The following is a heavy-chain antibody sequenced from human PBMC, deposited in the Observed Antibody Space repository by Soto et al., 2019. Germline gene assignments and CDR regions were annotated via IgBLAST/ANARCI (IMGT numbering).Heavy chain of an antibody. Sequence: GGSLRLSCAASGFTFSSYWMSWVRQAPGKGLEWVANIKQDGSEKYYVDSVKGRFTISRDNAKNSLYLQMNSLRAEDTAVYYCARGLGIVGATPFFDYWGQGTLVTVSS. V-gene: IGHV3-7*01. D-gene: IGHD1-26*01. CDR1: GFTFSSYW. CDR2: IKQDGSEK. CDR3: ARGLGIVGATPFFDY. J-gene: IGHJ4*02.